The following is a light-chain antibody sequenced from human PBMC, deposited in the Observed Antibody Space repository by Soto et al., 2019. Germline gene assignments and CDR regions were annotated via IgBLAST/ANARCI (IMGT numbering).Light chain of an antibody. CDR1: QSIRTY. Sequence: EIVLTQSPATLSLSPGERATLSCRASQSIRTYLAWYQQKPGQAPRLLLYDASTRATGIPARFSGSGSGTVFTLTINNLQPEDFAVYYCQQHSNWPPWTFGQGTKLEIK. V-gene: IGKV3-11*01. CDR3: QQHSNWPPWT. J-gene: IGKJ1*01. CDR2: DAS.